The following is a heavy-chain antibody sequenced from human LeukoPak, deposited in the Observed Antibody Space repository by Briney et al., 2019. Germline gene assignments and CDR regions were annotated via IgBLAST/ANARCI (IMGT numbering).Heavy chain of an antibody. CDR1: GFTFSSYA. Sequence: GTSLRLSCAASGFTFSSYAMHWVRQAPGKGLEWVAVISYDGTNKYYADSVKGRFSISRDNSKNTLYLQMNSLRAEDTAIYYCAKALVSGNTWPARWFDPWGQGTLVTVSS. D-gene: IGHD5/OR15-5a*01. V-gene: IGHV3-30*18. J-gene: IGHJ5*02. CDR2: ISYDGTNK. CDR3: AKALVSGNTWPARWFDP.